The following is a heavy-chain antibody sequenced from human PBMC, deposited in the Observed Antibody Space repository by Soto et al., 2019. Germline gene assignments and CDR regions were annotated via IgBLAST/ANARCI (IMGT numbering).Heavy chain of an antibody. J-gene: IGHJ4*02. CDR1: GFTFSSYG. D-gene: IGHD2-2*01. CDR3: FVPAAMPRGAPY. V-gene: IGHV3-30*03. CDR2: ISYDGSNK. Sequence: QVQLVESGGGVVQPGRSLRLSCAASGFTFSSYGMHWVRQAPGKGLEWVAVISYDGSNKYYADSVKGRFTISRDNSKNTLYLQMNSLRAEDTAVYYAFVPAAMPRGAPYWGQGTLVTVSS.